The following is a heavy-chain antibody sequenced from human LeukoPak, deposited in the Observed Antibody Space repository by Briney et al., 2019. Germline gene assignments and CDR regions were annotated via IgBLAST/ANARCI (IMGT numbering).Heavy chain of an antibody. J-gene: IGHJ4*02. D-gene: IGHD3-22*01. V-gene: IGHV4-4*07. CDR3: ARDWVYDSSGYQKYYFDY. Sequence: PSETLSLTCTVSDGSLSSYYWSWVRQPAGKGLEWIGRIYTSGSTSYYPSPKRRVTISVYTSTNQFSLKLSSVTAADTAVYYCARDWVYDSSGYQKYYFDYWGQGTLVTVSS. CDR2: IYTSGST. CDR1: DGSLSSYY.